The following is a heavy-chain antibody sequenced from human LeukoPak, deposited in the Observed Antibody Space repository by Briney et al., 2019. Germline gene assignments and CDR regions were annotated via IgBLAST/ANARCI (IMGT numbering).Heavy chain of an antibody. J-gene: IGHJ4*02. CDR3: ASWPLLRFLEWPYYFDY. Sequence: SGTLSLTCTVSGGSIGSGGYYWSWIRQPPGKGLAWIGYIYHSGSTYYNPSLKSRVTISVDRSKNQFSLKLSSVTAADTAVYYCASWPLLRFLEWPYYFDYWGQGTLVTVSS. V-gene: IGHV4-30-2*01. CDR1: GGSIGSGGYY. D-gene: IGHD3-3*01. CDR2: IYHSGST.